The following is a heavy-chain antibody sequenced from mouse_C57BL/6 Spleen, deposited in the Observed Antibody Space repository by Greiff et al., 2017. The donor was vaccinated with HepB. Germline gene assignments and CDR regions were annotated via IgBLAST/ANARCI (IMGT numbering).Heavy chain of an antibody. CDR2: ISDGGSYT. J-gene: IGHJ1*03. CDR3: ARESHYYGSSYWYFDV. D-gene: IGHD1-1*01. Sequence: EVNVVESGGGLVKPGGSLKLSCAASGFTFSSYAMSWVRQTPEKRLEWVATISDGGSYTYYPDNVKGRFTISRDNAKNNLYLQMSHLKSEDTAMYYCARESHYYGSSYWYFDVWGTGTTVTVSS. CDR1: GFTFSSYA. V-gene: IGHV5-4*01.